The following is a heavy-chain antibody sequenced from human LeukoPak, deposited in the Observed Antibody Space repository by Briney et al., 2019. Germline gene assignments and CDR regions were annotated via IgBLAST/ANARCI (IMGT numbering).Heavy chain of an antibody. CDR3: ARLRDGSNWFDP. CDR2: VYPGDSDT. D-gene: IGHD5-24*01. Sequence: GESLKISCKGSGYSFTTYWIGWVRQMPGKGLEWMGTVYPGDSDTRYSPSFQGQVTISADKSISTAYLQWNSLKASDTAMYYCARLRDGSNWFDPWGQGTLVTVSS. V-gene: IGHV5-51*01. J-gene: IGHJ5*02. CDR1: GYSFTTYW.